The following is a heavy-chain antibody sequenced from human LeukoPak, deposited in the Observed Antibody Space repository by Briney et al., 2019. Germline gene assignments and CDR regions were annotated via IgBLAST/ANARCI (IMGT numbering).Heavy chain of an antibody. Sequence: SQTLSLTCAISGDSVSNNNAAWNWIRQSPSRGLEWLGRTYYRSKWYTDYAVSVSSRITINPDASKNQFSLQLNSVTPEDTAVYYCASSSLRGSDAFDVWGQGTMVTVSS. J-gene: IGHJ3*01. CDR1: GDSVSNNNAA. D-gene: IGHD3-16*01. V-gene: IGHV6-1*01. CDR3: ASSSLRGSDAFDV. CDR2: TYYRSKWYT.